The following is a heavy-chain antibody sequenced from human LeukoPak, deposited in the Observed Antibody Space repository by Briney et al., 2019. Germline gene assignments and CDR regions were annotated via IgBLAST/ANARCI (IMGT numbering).Heavy chain of an antibody. CDR1: GGTFSSYA. V-gene: IGHV1-69*13. D-gene: IGHD3-10*01. CDR3: AVLLWFGELSGDAFDI. J-gene: IGHJ3*02. CDR2: IIPIFGTA. Sequence: SVKVSCKASGGTFSSYAISWVRQAPGQGLEWMGGIIPIFGTANYAQEFQGRVTITADESTSTAYMELSSLRSEDTAVYYCAVLLWFGELSGDAFDIWGQGTMVTVSS.